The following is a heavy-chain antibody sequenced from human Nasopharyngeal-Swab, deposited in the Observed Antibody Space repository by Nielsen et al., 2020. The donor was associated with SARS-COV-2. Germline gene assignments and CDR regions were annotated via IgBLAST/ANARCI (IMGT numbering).Heavy chain of an antibody. CDR3: ARLDPYSSRDDY. Sequence: PGKRLEWIGSIYYSGSTYYNPSLKSRVTISVDTSKNQFSLKLSSVTAADTAVYYCARLDPYSSRDDYWGQGTLVTVSS. D-gene: IGHD6-13*01. V-gene: IGHV4-39*01. J-gene: IGHJ4*02. CDR2: IYYSGST.